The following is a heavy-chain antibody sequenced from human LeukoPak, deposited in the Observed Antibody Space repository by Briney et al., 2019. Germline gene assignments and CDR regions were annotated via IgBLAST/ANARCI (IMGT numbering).Heavy chain of an antibody. Sequence: SETLSLTCTVSGDSFSSSYWSWIRQPPGKGLEWIGYIYYSGSTNYNPSLKSRVTISVDTSKNQFFLRVSSVTAADTAVYYCARRPSSSGWYDYWGQGALVTVSS. CDR3: ARRPSSSGWYDY. D-gene: IGHD6-19*01. CDR1: GDSFSSSY. J-gene: IGHJ4*02. V-gene: IGHV4-59*08. CDR2: IYYSGST.